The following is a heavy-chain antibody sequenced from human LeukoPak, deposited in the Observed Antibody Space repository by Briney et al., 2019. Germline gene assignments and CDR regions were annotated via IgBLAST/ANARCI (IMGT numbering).Heavy chain of an antibody. CDR1: GFTFSSYW. Sequence: GGSLRLSCAASGFTFSSYWMSWVRQAPGKGLEWVSGINWNGGSTGYAGSVKGRFTISRDNAKNSLYLQMNSLRAEDTALYYCAREGYSYGYFDYWGQGTLVTVSS. V-gene: IGHV3-20*04. D-gene: IGHD5-18*01. J-gene: IGHJ4*02. CDR2: INWNGGST. CDR3: AREGYSYGYFDY.